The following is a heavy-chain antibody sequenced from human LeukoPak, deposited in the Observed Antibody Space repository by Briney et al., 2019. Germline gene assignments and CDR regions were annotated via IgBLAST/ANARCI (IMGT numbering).Heavy chain of an antibody. CDR2: INGDGGTT. CDR1: GFTFSSYW. D-gene: IGHD5-24*01. CDR3: ARSNNYGFDY. Sequence: QPGGSLRLSCAASGFTFSSYWMHWVRQAPGKGLVWVSHINGDGGTTTYADSVKGRFTISRDNAKNTLYLQMNSLRAEDTAVFYCARSNNYGFDYWGQGTLVTASS. V-gene: IGHV3-74*03. J-gene: IGHJ4*02.